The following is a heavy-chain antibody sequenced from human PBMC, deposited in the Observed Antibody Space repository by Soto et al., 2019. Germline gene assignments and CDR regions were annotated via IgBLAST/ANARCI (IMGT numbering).Heavy chain of an antibody. V-gene: IGHV3-30*18. Sequence: PGGSLRLSCAASGFTFSSYGMHWVRQAPGKGLEWVAVISYDGSNKYYADSVKGRFTISRDNSKNTLYLQMNSLRAEDTAVYYCAKGVVASITIYYYGMDVWGQGTTVTVYS. CDR2: ISYDGSNK. J-gene: IGHJ6*02. D-gene: IGHD5-12*01. CDR3: AKGVVASITIYYYGMDV. CDR1: GFTFSSYG.